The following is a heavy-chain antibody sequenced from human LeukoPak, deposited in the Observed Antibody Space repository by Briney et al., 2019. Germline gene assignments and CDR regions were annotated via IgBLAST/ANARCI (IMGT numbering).Heavy chain of an antibody. CDR3: AKWGSYASVDTAMVTISGFDY. V-gene: IGHV3-30*18. J-gene: IGHJ4*02. CDR1: GFTFSSYG. CDR2: ISYDGSNK. D-gene: IGHD5-18*01. Sequence: PGGSLRLSCAASGFTFSSYGMHWVRQAPGKGLEWVAVISYDGSNKYYADPVKGRFTISRDNSKNTLYLQMNSLRAEDTAVYYCAKWGSYASVDTAMVTISGFDYWGQGTLVTVSS.